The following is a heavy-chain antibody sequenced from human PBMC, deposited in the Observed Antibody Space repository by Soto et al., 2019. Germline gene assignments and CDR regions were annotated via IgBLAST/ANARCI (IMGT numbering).Heavy chain of an antibody. CDR2: IYSGGST. J-gene: IGHJ4*02. D-gene: IGHD3-16*01. Sequence: EEQLVESGGDLVQPGGSLRLSCAASGFTVSNNYMSWVRQAPGKGLEWVSLIYSGGSTYYADSVKGRFTISRDSSKNTLYLQMNSLRAEDTAMYYCAAYSHKGYWGQGILVTVSS. CDR3: AAYSHKGY. CDR1: GFTVSNNY. V-gene: IGHV3-66*01.